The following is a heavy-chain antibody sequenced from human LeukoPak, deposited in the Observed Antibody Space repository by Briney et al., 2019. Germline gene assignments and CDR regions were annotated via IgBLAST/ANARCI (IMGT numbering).Heavy chain of an antibody. CDR3: ARETSLAGFASGLGFNY. D-gene: IGHD6-19*01. Sequence: SETLSLTCTVSGASISSWYWSWIRQPPGKGLEWIGYIYGSGNTNYNPSLKSRVIMSIDTSKNQFSLKLTSVTAADTATYYCARETSLAGFASGLGFNYWGQGILVTVSS. CDR2: IYGSGNT. V-gene: IGHV4-59*01. CDR1: GASISSWY. J-gene: IGHJ4*02.